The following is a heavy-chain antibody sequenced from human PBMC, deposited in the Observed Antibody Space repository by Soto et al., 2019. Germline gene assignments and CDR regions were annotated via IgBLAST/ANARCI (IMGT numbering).Heavy chain of an antibody. Sequence: PSETLSLTCTVSGGSISSSSYYWGWIRQPPGKGLEWIGSIYYSGNTYYNPSLKSRVTISVDTSKNQFSLKLSSVTAADTAVYYCAGRYCSGGSCYPSGAFDIWGQGTMVTVSS. CDR1: GGSISSSSYY. CDR3: AGRYCSGGSCYPSGAFDI. CDR2: IYYSGNT. J-gene: IGHJ3*02. V-gene: IGHV4-39*01. D-gene: IGHD2-15*01.